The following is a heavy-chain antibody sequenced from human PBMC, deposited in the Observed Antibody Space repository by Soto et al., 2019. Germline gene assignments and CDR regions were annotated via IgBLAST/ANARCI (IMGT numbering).Heavy chain of an antibody. CDR2: IRSKANSYAT. V-gene: IGHV3-73*02. Sequence: VQLVESGGGLVQPGGSLKLSCAASGFTFSGSAMHWVRQASGKGLEWVGRIRSKANSYATAYAASVKGRFTISRDDSKNTAYLQMNSLKTEDTAVYYCTRPAAAGDYWGQGTLVTVSS. D-gene: IGHD6-13*01. CDR3: TRPAAAGDY. CDR1: GFTFSGSA. J-gene: IGHJ4*02.